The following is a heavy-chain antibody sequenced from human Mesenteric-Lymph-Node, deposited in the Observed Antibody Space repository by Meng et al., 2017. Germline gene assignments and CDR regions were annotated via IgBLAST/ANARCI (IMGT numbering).Heavy chain of an antibody. CDR1: GFTFSSYA. J-gene: IGHJ3*02. CDR2: ISGSGGST. D-gene: IGHD3-10*01. CDR3: AIDMVRGVPLGYDAFDI. Sequence: GESLKISCAASGFTFSSYAMSWVRQAPGKGLEWVSAISGSGGSTYYADSVKGRFTISRDNSKNTLYLQMNGLRAEDTAVYYCAIDMVRGVPLGYDAFDIWGQGTMVTVSS. V-gene: IGHV3-23*01.